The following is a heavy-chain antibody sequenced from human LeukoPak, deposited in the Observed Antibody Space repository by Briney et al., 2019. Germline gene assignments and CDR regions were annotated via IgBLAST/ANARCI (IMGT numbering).Heavy chain of an antibody. V-gene: IGHV1-18*01. CDR3: ARNSYGYNSSLDV. J-gene: IGHJ6*04. Sequence: ASVKVSCKASGFALTTYNIVWLRQAPGQGLEWVGWVTAFNENTHYSRKVQGRVTMTRDTSTSTAYMELRSLRSDEPAGYYCARNSYGYNSSLDVWCKGTTVTVSS. D-gene: IGHD5-24*01. CDR1: GFALTTYN. CDR2: VTAFNENT.